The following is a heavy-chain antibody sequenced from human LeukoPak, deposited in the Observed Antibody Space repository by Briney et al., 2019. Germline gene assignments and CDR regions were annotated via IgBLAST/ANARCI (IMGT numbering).Heavy chain of an antibody. D-gene: IGHD3-16*01. Sequence: PGGSLRLSCVASGFSFSSYEMNWVRQAPGKGLEWVSYISAMKGRFTISRDNAENSLYLQMNSLRAEDTAVYYCARPFVWRLATQGLDYWGQGTLVTVSS. CDR2: IS. CDR3: ARPFVWRLATQGLDY. V-gene: IGHV3-48*03. J-gene: IGHJ4*02. CDR1: GFSFSSYE.